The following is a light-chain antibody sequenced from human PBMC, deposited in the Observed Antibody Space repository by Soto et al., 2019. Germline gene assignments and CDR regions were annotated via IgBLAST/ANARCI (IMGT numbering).Light chain of an antibody. CDR1: QSVSNNY. CDR2: GAS. V-gene: IGKV3-20*01. J-gene: IGKJ1*01. Sequence: IVFGQCPGSLSLSPVEVAVVWCMASQSVSNNYLAWYQQKPGQAPRLLIYGASNRATGIPDRFSGSGSGTDFTLTISRLEPEDFAVYYCQQYGSSGTFGQGTKVDIK. CDR3: QQYGSSGT.